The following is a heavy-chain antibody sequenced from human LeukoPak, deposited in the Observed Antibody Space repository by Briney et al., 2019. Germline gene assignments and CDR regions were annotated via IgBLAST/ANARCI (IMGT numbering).Heavy chain of an antibody. CDR3: ARALSWTTESYYYMDV. CDR1: VYNFTSYD. Sequence: ASVKVSCKASVYNFTSYDINWVRQATGQGLEWMGWMNPNSGNKGYAQKFQGRVTMTKNTSITTAYMELNSLISEDTAVYYCARALSWTTESYYYMDVWGKGTTVIVSS. J-gene: IGHJ6*03. CDR2: MNPNSGNK. D-gene: IGHD3/OR15-3a*01. V-gene: IGHV1-8*01.